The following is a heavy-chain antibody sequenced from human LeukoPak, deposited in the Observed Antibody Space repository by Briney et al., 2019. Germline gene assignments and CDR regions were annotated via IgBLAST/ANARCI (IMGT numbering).Heavy chain of an antibody. CDR3: ASKYYYGSGSYFTQIDY. D-gene: IGHD3-10*01. Sequence: PGGSLRPSCAASGFTFSSNYMTWVRQAPGKGLEWVSVIYSGGSTYYADSVKGRFTISRDNSKNTLYLQMNSLRAEDTAVYYCASKYYYGSGSYFTQIDYWGQGTLVTVSS. J-gene: IGHJ4*02. CDR1: GFTFSSNY. CDR2: IYSGGST. V-gene: IGHV3-66*01.